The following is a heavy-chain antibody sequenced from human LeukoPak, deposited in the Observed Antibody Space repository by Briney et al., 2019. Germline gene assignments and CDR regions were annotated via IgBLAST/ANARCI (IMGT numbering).Heavy chain of an antibody. V-gene: IGHV1-18*01. CDR3: ARVGQVVTATQGSFDY. D-gene: IGHD2-21*02. J-gene: IGHJ4*02. CDR1: GYTFTSYG. Sequence: ASVKVSCKASGYTFTSYGISWVRQAPGQGLEWMGWISAYNGNTNYAQKLQGRVTITTDTSTSTAYMELRGLRSDDTAVYYCARVGQVVTATQGSFDYWGQGTLVTVSS. CDR2: ISAYNGNT.